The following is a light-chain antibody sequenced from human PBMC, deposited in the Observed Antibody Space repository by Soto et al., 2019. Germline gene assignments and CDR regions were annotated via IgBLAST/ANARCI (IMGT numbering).Light chain of an antibody. V-gene: IGKV3-20*01. CDR3: QQYGDSPRT. Sequence: IEFMQSPGTLPLSPGERATLSCRASRSLSSAYLAWYQQKPGQAPRLLFYDASRRATDTPDRFSVSGSGTDFTLTISRLEPEDFAVYYCQQYGDSPRTFGQGTKVDIK. CDR2: DAS. J-gene: IGKJ1*01. CDR1: RSLSSAY.